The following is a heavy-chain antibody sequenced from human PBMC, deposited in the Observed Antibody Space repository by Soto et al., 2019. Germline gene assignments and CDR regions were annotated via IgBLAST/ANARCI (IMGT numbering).Heavy chain of an antibody. V-gene: IGHV4-4*03. Sequence: QVQLQESGPGLVKPPGTLSLTAPVSGGPISSSNCWSWVGQPPGKGREGIGEIYHSGSTNYNPSLKSRVTRSVDKSKNQFSLKLSSVTAADTAVYYCARHSLLRGFTRFDSWGQGPLVTVSS. CDR3: ARHSLLRGFTRFDS. J-gene: IGHJ4*02. CDR1: GGPISSSNC. D-gene: IGHD3-3*01. CDR2: IYHSGST.